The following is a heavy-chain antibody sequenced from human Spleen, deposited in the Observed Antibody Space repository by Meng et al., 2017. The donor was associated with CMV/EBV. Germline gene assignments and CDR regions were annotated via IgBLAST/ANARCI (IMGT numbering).Heavy chain of an antibody. D-gene: IGHD4-23*01. V-gene: IGHV3-23*01. CDR1: GFIFSNYG. Sequence: GESLKISCAASGFIFSNYGMHWVRQAPGKGLEWVSAISGSGGSTYYADSVKGRFTISRDNSKNTLYLQMNSLRAEDTAVYYCANQLLYDAWGQGTLVTVSS. J-gene: IGHJ5*02. CDR3: ANQLLYDA. CDR2: ISGSGGST.